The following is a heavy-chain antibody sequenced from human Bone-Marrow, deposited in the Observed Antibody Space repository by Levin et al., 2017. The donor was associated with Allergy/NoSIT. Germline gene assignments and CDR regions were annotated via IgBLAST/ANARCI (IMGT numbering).Heavy chain of an antibody. CDR3: ACGRGATTLRPGVHRPPDY. D-gene: IGHD5-12*01. CDR1: GFTFSSYD. J-gene: IGHJ4*02. Sequence: TGESLKISCAASGFTFSSYDMHWVRQATGKGLEWVSAIGTAGDTYYPGSVKGRFTISRENAKNSLYLQMNSLRAGDTAVYYCACGRGATTLRPGVHRPPDYWGQGTLVTVSS. V-gene: IGHV3-13*04. CDR2: IGTAGDT.